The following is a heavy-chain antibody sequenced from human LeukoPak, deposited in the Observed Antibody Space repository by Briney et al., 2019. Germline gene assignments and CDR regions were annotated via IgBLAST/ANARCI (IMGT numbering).Heavy chain of an antibody. J-gene: IGHJ6*03. CDR1: GYTFTSYD. D-gene: IGHD3-22*01. CDR3: ARGSSGYYNYYYYYMDV. CDR2: MNPNSGNT. V-gene: IGHV1-8*01. Sequence: ASVTVSLKASGYTFTSYDINWVRQATGQGLEWVGWMNPNSGNTGYAQKFQGRVTMTRNTSISTAYIELSGLRSEDTAVYYCARGSSGYYNYYYYYMDVWGKGATGTVSS.